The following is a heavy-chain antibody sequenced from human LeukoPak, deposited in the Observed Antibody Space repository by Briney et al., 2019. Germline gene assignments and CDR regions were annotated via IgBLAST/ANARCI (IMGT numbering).Heavy chain of an antibody. CDR3: SGGNVFDI. V-gene: IGHV3-7*01. Sequence: PGGSLRLSCAASGFIFSTYWMSWVRQAPGKGLEWVANIKEDGTVKQYVDSVKGRLTISRDNAKNSLYLQMNSLRVEDTAVYYCSGGNVFDIWGQGTLVTVSS. CDR1: GFIFSTYW. D-gene: IGHD3-16*01. CDR2: IKEDGTVK. J-gene: IGHJ3*02.